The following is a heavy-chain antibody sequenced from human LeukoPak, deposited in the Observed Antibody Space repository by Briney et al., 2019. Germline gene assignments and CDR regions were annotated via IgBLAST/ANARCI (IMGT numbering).Heavy chain of an antibody. Sequence: GGSLRLSCAASGFTFSSYAMSWVRQAPGKGLEWVSAISGSGGSTYYADSVKGRFTISRDNSKNTLYLQMNSLRAEDTAVYYCAKVRDTAMYYYYYYMDVWGKGTTVTVSS. J-gene: IGHJ6*03. CDR2: ISGSGGST. V-gene: IGHV3-23*01. CDR1: GFTFSSYA. CDR3: AKVRDTAMYYYYYYMDV. D-gene: IGHD5-18*01.